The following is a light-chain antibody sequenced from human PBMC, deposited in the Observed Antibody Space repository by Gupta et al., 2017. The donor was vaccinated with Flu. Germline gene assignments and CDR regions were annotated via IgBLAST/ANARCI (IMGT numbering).Light chain of an antibody. CDR2: EVS. Sequence: QSALTQPPSVSGPPGQSVTISCTGTSSDVGTYNRVSWYQQSPGTAPKLMIYEVSRRPSGVPDRFSGSKSGNTASLTISGLQGEDEADYYCSSYTSSYTYVFGTGTKVTVL. V-gene: IGLV2-18*02. CDR3: SSYTSSYTYV. CDR1: SSDVGTYNR. J-gene: IGLJ1*01.